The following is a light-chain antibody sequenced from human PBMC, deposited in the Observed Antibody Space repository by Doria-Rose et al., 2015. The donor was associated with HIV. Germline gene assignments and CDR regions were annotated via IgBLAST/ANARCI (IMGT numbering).Light chain of an antibody. Sequence: DIVLTQSPGTLSLSPGERATLSCRASQSFSSTYLAWYQQKPGQAPSPLIYDGSTRAAGIPDRFSASGSGTDFTLTINRLEPEDFALYYCHQYGPSWTFGQGTKVEI. CDR2: DGS. CDR3: HQYGPSWT. CDR1: QSFSSTY. J-gene: IGKJ1*01. V-gene: IGKV3-20*01.